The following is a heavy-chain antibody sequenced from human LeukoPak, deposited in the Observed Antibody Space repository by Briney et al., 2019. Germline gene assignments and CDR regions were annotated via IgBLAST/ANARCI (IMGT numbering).Heavy chain of an antibody. CDR1: GYSISSGCY. D-gene: IGHD2-8*01. J-gene: IGHJ6*03. CDR2: IYHSGST. Sequence: SETLSLTCAVSGYSISSGCYWGWIRQPPGKGLEWIGSIYHSGSTYYNPSLKSRVTISVDTSKNQFSLKLSSVTAADTAVYYCARTTSNGYYYYMDVWQRDHGHRLL. V-gene: IGHV4-38-2*01. CDR3: ARTTSNGYYYYMDV.